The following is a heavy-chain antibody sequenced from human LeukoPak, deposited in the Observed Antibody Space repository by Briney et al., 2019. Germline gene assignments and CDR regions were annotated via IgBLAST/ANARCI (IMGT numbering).Heavy chain of an antibody. V-gene: IGHV4-59*01. Sequence: SEPLSLTWTVSGGSISSYYWSWIGQPPGKGLGCLVYSYHRGRTHHHPSIQHRVTLAVDTSNTQVSLKLSSVTAADTPCYCCAKSRGLYGMDVWGQATTVTVSS. D-gene: IGHD6-25*01. CDR1: GGSISSYY. J-gene: IGHJ6*02. CDR2: SYHRGRT. CDR3: AKSRGLYGMDV.